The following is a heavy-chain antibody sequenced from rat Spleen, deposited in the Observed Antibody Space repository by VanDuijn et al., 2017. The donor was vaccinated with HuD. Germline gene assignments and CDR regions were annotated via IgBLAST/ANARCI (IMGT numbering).Heavy chain of an antibody. CDR2: INKDSTII. V-gene: IGHV4-2*01. J-gene: IGHJ2*01. CDR3: VRGREGVVS. CDR1: GFNFNDYW. Sequence: EVKLVESGGGLVQPGRSLKLSCAASGFNFNDYWMGWVRQAPGKGLEWIGEINKDSTIIKYTPSLKDKLTISRDNAQNTLYLQMSKLGSEDTAIYYGVRGREGVVSWGQGVMVTVSS. D-gene: IGHD1-11*01.